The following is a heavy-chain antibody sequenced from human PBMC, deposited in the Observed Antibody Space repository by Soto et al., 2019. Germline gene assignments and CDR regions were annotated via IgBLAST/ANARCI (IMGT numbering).Heavy chain of an antibody. CDR3: ASSYYGSGRRYYYYGMDV. J-gene: IGHJ6*02. D-gene: IGHD3-10*01. Sequence: PSETLSLTCTVSGGSISSGDYYWSWIRQPPGKGLEWIGYIYYSGSTYYNPSLKSRVTISVDTSKNQFSLKLSSVTAADTAVYYCASSYYGSGRRYYYYGMDVWGQGTTVTVSS. CDR1: GGSISSGDYY. CDR2: IYYSGST. V-gene: IGHV4-30-4*01.